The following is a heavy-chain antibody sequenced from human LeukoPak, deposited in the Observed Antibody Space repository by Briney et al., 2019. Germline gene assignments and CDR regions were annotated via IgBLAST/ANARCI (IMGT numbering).Heavy chain of an antibody. CDR3: ARDAWGWDNSDYYHPVNYFDY. CDR2: INPSGGST. V-gene: IGHV1-46*01. J-gene: IGHJ4*02. Sequence: ASVKVSCKVSGYTLTELSMHWVRQAPGQGLEWMGIINPSGGSTNYAQKFQGRVTMTRDTSTSTVYMELTGLRSEDTAVYYCARDAWGWDNSDYYHPVNYFDYWGQGTLVTVSS. D-gene: IGHD3-22*01. CDR1: GYTLTELS.